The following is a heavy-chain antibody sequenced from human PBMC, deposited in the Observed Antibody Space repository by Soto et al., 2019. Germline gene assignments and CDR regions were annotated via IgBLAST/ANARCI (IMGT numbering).Heavy chain of an antibody. CDR2: STSSDTT. CDR1: GFTFSNYA. J-gene: IGHJ4*02. D-gene: IGHD4-17*01. V-gene: IGHV3-23*01. Sequence: EVQLLESGGGLEQPGGSLRLSCAASGFTFSNYAMNWVRQAPGKGLEWVSLSTSSDTTYYADSVKGRFTISRDNSKNTLYLQMNSLRVEDTAVYYCAKDPYGDPDYWGQGTLVTVSS. CDR3: AKDPYGDPDY.